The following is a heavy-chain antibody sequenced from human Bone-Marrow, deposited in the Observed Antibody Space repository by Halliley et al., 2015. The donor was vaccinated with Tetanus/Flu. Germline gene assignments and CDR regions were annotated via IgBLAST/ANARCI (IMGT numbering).Heavy chain of an antibody. Sequence: TLSLTCAVYGESFSGYYWNWIRQPPGKGLEWIGEINHSGSTNYNPSLKSRVTISVDTSKNQISLNLASVTAADTAVYYCARAVWQRLPPSHYYYAMAVWGRGTMVTVSS. D-gene: IGHD5-12*01. J-gene: IGHJ6*02. V-gene: IGHV4-34*01. CDR2: INHSGST. CDR3: ARAVWQRLPPSHYYYAMAV. CDR1: GESFSGYY.